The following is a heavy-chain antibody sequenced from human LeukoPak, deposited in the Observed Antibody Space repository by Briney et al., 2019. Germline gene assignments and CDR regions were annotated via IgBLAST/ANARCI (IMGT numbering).Heavy chain of an antibody. V-gene: IGHV3-21*01. J-gene: IGHJ3*02. Sequence: GGSLRLSCAASGFTFSDFYMSWVRQAPGKGLERVSSISSSSSYIYYADSVKGRFTISRDNAKNSLYLQMNSLRAEDTAVYYCASAYYDFWSGESKPNAFDIWGQGTMVTVSS. D-gene: IGHD3-3*01. CDR2: ISSSSSYI. CDR1: GFTFSDFY. CDR3: ASAYYDFWSGESKPNAFDI.